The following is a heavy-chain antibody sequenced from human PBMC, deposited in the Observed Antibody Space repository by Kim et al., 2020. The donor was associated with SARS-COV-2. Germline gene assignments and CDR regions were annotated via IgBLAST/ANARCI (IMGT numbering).Heavy chain of an antibody. D-gene: IGHD6-6*01. CDR1: GYTFTSYA. J-gene: IGHJ6*02. CDR2: INTNTGNP. CDR3: AGLSSSSYYYYYGMDV. Sequence: ASVKVSCKASGYTFTSYARNWVRQAPGQGLEWMGWINTNTGNPTYAQGFTGRFVFSLDTSVSTAYLQISSLKAEDTAVYYCAGLSSSSYYYYYGMDVWGQGTTVTVSS. V-gene: IGHV7-4-1*02.